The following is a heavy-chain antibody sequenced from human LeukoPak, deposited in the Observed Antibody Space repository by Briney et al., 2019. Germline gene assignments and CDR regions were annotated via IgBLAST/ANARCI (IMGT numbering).Heavy chain of an antibody. D-gene: IGHD2-2*01. CDR1: GGSISSGSYY. CDR2: IYTSGST. J-gene: IGHJ6*03. V-gene: IGHV4-61*02. Sequence: SETLSLTCTVSGGSISSGSYYWSWIRQPAGKGLEWIGRIYTSGSTNYNPSLKSRVTMSVDTSKNQFSLKLSSVTAADTAVYYCARVTSGVVPAAQTDYYYMDVWGKGTTVTVSS. CDR3: ARVTSGVVPAAQTDYYYMDV.